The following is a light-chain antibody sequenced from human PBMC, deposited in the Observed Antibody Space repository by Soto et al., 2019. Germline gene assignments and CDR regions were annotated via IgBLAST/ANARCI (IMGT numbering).Light chain of an antibody. CDR2: ETN. CDR1: SSNIGKNY. CDR3: GTWDTSLTVVL. V-gene: IGLV1-51*02. J-gene: IGLJ2*01. Sequence: QSVLTQPRSVSAASGQKVTISCSGGSSNIGKNYVSWYQQLPGTAPKLLIYETNKRPSGIPDRFSGSKSGTSATLGISGLETGDEALYYCGTWDTSLTVVLFGGGTKLTVL.